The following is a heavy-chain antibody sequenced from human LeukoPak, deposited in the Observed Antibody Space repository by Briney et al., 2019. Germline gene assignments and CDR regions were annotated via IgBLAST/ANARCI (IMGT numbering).Heavy chain of an antibody. D-gene: IGHD4-23*01. CDR3: ARDLATVVTHDY. CDR1: EFTFSNYS. J-gene: IGHJ4*02. V-gene: IGHV3-48*04. CDR2: ISNCSRAI. Sequence: PGGSLRLSCAASEFTFSNYSMTWVRQAPGKGLEWVSCISNCSRAIKYSDSVKGRFTIPRDNAKNSLYLQMNSLRAEDTAVYYCARDLATVVTHDYWGQGTLVTVSS.